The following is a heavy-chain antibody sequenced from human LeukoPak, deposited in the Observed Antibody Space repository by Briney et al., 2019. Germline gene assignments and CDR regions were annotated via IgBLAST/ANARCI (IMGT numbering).Heavy chain of an antibody. CDR2: IKQDGSEK. CDR3: VGHSDY. V-gene: IGHV3-7*01. J-gene: IGHJ4*02. Sequence: GGSLRLSGAASGFSFSSYWMSWVRQDPGKGLEWVANIKQDGSEKYYVDSVKGRFTISRDNAKNSLYLQMNSLRAEDTAVYYCVGHSDYWGQGTLVTVSS. CDR1: GFSFSSYW. D-gene: IGHD3-16*01.